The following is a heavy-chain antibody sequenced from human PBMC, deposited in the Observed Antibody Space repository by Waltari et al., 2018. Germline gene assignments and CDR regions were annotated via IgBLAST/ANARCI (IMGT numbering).Heavy chain of an antibody. V-gene: IGHV6-1*01. J-gene: IGHJ3*02. Sequence: QVQLQQSGPGLVKPSQTLSLTCAISGDSVSSNSVVCNWIRQSTSRGLEWLGRTYYRSKWYNDYAVSVKSRIIINPDTSKNHFSLQLNSVTPEYTAVYYCARGRLNGFDIWGQGTMVTVSS. CDR3: ARGRLNGFDI. CDR1: GDSVSSNSVV. CDR2: TYYRSKWYN.